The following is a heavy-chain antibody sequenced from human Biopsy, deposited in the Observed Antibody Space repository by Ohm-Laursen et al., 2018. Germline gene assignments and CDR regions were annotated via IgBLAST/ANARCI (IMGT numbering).Heavy chain of an antibody. CDR3: ARDRRYYSDRAVPGYFDL. CDR2: VHYIGST. V-gene: IGHV4-59*01. CDR1: GESISGYY. D-gene: IGHD3-22*01. J-gene: IGHJ2*01. Sequence: SDTLSLTCTVSGESISGYYWSWIRQPPGKGLQWIGYVHYIGSTDYNPSLQSRVTISVDTSKNHFSLRLRSVTPADTAIYYCARDRRYYSDRAVPGYFDLWGRGTLVTVSS.